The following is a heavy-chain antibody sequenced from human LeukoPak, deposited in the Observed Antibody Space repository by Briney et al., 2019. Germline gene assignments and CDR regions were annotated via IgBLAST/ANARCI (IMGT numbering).Heavy chain of an antibody. D-gene: IGHD3-10*01. Sequence: PGGSLRLSCAASGFTFSSYARHWVRQAPGKGLEWVAVISYDGSNKYYEDSVKGRFTISRDNSKNTLYLQMNSLRAEDTAVYYCARDRFGDLFGFDYWGQGTLVTVSS. V-gene: IGHV3-30*04. CDR1: GFTFSSYA. J-gene: IGHJ4*02. CDR3: ARDRFGDLFGFDY. CDR2: ISYDGSNK.